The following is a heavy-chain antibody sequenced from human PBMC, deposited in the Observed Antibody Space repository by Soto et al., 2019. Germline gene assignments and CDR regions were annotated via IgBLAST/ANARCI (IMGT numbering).Heavy chain of an antibody. J-gene: IGHJ4*02. Sequence: GGPLRLSCAAYGFTFSSYGMHWVRQAPGKGLEWVAVIWYDGSNKYYADSVKGRFTISRDNSKNTLYLQMNSLRAEDTAVYYCARDPGLEEFDYWGQGTLVTVSS. CDR2: IWYDGSNK. D-gene: IGHD1-1*01. CDR1: GFTFSSYG. V-gene: IGHV3-33*01. CDR3: ARDPGLEEFDY.